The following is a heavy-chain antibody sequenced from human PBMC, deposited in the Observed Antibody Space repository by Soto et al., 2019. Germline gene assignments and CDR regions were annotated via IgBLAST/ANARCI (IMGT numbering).Heavy chain of an antibody. CDR3: ARDKRITIFGVVIEGDPTDYYGMDV. J-gene: IGHJ6*02. D-gene: IGHD3-3*01. CDR2: IYYSGST. CDR1: GGSISSGDYY. V-gene: IGHV4-30-4*01. Sequence: PSETLSLTCTVSGGSISSGDYYWSWIRQPPGKGLEWIGYIYYSGSTYYNPSLKSRVTISVDTSKNQFSLKLNSVTAADTAVYYCARDKRITIFGVVIEGDPTDYYGMDVWGQGTTVTVSS.